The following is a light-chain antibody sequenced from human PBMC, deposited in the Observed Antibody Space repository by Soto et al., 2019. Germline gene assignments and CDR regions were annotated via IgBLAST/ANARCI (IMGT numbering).Light chain of an antibody. CDR1: TGAVTSGHY. Sequence: QAAVTQESSLTVSPGGTVTLTCGSSTGAVTSGHYPYWFQQKPGQAPRTLIYDTSNTHSWTPARFSGSLLGGKAALTLSGAQPEDEAEYYCLLAYNGRRIFGGGTKLTVL. J-gene: IGLJ2*01. CDR3: LLAYNGRRI. V-gene: IGLV7-46*01. CDR2: DTS.